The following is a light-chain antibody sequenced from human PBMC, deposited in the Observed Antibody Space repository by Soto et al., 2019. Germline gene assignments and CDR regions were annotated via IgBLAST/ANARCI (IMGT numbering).Light chain of an antibody. CDR2: AAS. CDR3: QQSYSTPRT. CDR1: QSINSY. J-gene: IGKJ1*01. Sequence: DIQMTQSPSSLSASVGDRVTITCPASQSINSYLNWYQQKPGKAPILLIHAASSLQSGVPSRFSARGSGTDFTLTIRSLQPEDCSTYCCQQSYSTPRTFGEGTKVEIK. V-gene: IGKV1-39*01.